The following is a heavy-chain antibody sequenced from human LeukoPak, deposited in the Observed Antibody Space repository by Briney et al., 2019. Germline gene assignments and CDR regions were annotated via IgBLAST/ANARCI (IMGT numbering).Heavy chain of an antibody. CDR1: GFTFSSYG. J-gene: IGHJ3*02. CDR2: IQYDGSNQ. CDR3: ARDGVTMVRGVTAFDI. V-gene: IGHV3-30*02. Sequence: GGSLRLSCAASGFTFSSYGMHWVRQAPGKGLEWVAYIQYDGSNQQYADSVKGRFTISRDNAKNSLYLQMNSLRAEDTAVYYCARDGVTMVRGVTAFDIWGQGTMVTVSS. D-gene: IGHD3-10*01.